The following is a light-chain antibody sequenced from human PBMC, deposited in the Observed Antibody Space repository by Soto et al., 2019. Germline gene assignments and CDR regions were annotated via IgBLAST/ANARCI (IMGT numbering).Light chain of an antibody. Sequence: EHGFTQSPRALYLSPGERATLSCRASQIVSSTYLDWFQQQPGQAPRLLIYGASTRATGIPDRFSGSGSGTDFTLTISSLEPEDFAVYYCQQYGRPFGQGTKVDIK. V-gene: IGKV3-20*01. J-gene: IGKJ1*01. CDR3: QQYGRP. CDR1: QIVSSTY. CDR2: GAS.